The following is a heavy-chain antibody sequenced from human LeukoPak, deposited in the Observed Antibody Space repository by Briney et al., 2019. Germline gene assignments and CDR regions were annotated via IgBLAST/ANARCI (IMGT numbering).Heavy chain of an antibody. D-gene: IGHD3-10*01. CDR1: GYSISRGYY. Sequence: SETLSLTCTVSGYSISRGYYWGWIRQPPGKGLEWIGSIYHSGNTYYNPSLKSRVTISLDTSNNQFSLRLSSVTAADTAVYYCARDSLLSGDAFDIWGQGTMVTVSS. V-gene: IGHV4-38-2*02. CDR3: ARDSLLSGDAFDI. J-gene: IGHJ3*02. CDR2: IYHSGNT.